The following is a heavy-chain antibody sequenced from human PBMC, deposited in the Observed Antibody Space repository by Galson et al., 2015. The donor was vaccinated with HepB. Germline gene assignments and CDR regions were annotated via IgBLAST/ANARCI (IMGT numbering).Heavy chain of an antibody. J-gene: IGHJ6*02. Sequence: GFSLSTSGVGVGWIRQPPGKALEWLALIYWDDDKRYSPSLKSRLTITKDTSKNQVVLTMTNMDPVDTATYYCAHRPPPRYYYYYGMDVWGQGTTVTVSS. CDR3: AHRPPPRYYYYYGMDV. V-gene: IGHV2-5*02. CDR1: GFSLSTSGVG. CDR2: IYWDDDK.